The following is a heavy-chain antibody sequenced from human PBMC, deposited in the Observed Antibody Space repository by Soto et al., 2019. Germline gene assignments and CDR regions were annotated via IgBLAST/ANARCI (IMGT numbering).Heavy chain of an antibody. CDR1: GFTFSTYG. CDR2: ISYDGNKN. Sequence: PGGSLRLSCAASGFTFSTYGMHWVRQAPCKGLEWVSFISYDGNKNYYAGSVKGRFSISRDNSKNTLYLQMNNLRPDDTAVYFCAKSVLATVGTYFVHWGQGTVVTVSS. V-gene: IGHV3-30*18. J-gene: IGHJ4*02. CDR3: AKSVLATVGTYFVH. D-gene: IGHD6-13*01.